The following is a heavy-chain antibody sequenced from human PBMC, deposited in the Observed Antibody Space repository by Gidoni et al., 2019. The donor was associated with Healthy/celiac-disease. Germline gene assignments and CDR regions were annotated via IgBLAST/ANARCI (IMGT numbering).Heavy chain of an antibody. V-gene: IGHV3-30*02. Sequence: QVQLVESGGGVVPPGGSLRLPCAASGFTFSSYCMHWVRRAPGKGMGWVQFRRYDGINKYYADPAKGLFTISRDNSKNTLYLQMNSRRAEDTAVYYCAKGGGPDYGMDVWGQGTTVTVSS. CDR3: AKGGGPDYGMDV. J-gene: IGHJ6*02. D-gene: IGHD1-26*01. CDR1: GFTFSSYC. CDR2: RRYDGINK.